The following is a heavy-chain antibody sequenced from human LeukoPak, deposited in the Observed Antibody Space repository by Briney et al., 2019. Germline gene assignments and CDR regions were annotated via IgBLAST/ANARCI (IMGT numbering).Heavy chain of an antibody. D-gene: IGHD5-18*01. J-gene: IGHJ4*02. CDR3: VRSSYGLNPDY. CDR2: IHPSVGST. CDR1: GYTFTSYF. V-gene: IGHV1-46*01. Sequence: ASVKVSCKASGYTFTSYFMHWVRQAPGQGPEWMGVIHPSVGSTTYAQKFQGRVTMTWDTSTSTVYMELSSLRSEDTAVYYCVRSSYGLNPDYWGQGTLVTVSS.